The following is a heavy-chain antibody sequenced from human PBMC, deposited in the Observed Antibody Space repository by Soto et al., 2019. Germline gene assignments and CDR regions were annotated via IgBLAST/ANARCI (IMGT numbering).Heavy chain of an antibody. J-gene: IGHJ4*03. CDR1: SYVIESGHY. CDR3: ARSPQYYTPGSSPFDY. D-gene: IGHD3-3*01. Sequence: PSETLSLTCVVSSYVIESGHYWGWVRQPPGKGLEWVGSIYDSGTTYCNPSLRSRVTISADTSKNQFSLSLTSVTAADTAVYYCARSPQYYTPGSSPFDYWGPGTMVTVYS. V-gene: IGHV4-38-2*01. CDR2: IYDSGTT.